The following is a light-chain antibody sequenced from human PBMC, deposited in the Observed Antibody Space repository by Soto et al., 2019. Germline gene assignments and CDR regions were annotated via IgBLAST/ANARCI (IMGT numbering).Light chain of an antibody. CDR2: DAS. V-gene: IGKV1-13*02. Sequence: AIQLTQSPSSLSASVGDRVTITCRASQGISSALAWYQQKPGKAPKLLIYDASILESGVPSRFSGSGSGTDFTLTIFSLQPEDFATYYCQQFNSYPITFGQGTRLEIK. J-gene: IGKJ5*01. CDR1: QGISSA. CDR3: QQFNSYPIT.